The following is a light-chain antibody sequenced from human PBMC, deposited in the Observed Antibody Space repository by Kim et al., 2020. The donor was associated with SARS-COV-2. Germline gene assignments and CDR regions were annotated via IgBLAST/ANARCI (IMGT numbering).Light chain of an antibody. CDR1: SSDVGDYNY. Sequence: GQSITISCTGSSSDVGDYNYVSWYQQYPGKAPKLMIYDVNKRPSGVSNRFSGSKSGNTASLTISGLRAEDEAAYYCCSYTSSSTWVFGGGTQLTVL. J-gene: IGLJ2*01. V-gene: IGLV2-14*03. CDR3: CSYTSSSTWV. CDR2: DVN.